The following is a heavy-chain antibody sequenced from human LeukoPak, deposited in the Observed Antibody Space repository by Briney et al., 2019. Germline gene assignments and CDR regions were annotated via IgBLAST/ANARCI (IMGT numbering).Heavy chain of an antibody. J-gene: IGHJ4*02. V-gene: IGHV1-69*06. CDR3: ARKPPSYYYDSSGYYWLDY. CDR2: IIPIFGTA. CDR1: GGTFSSYD. D-gene: IGHD3-22*01. Sequence: SVKVSCKASGGTFSSYDISWVRQAPGQGLEWMGRIIPIFGTANYAQKFQGRVTITADKSTSTAYMELSSLRSEDTAVYYCARKPPSYYYDSSGYYWLDYWGQGTLVTVSS.